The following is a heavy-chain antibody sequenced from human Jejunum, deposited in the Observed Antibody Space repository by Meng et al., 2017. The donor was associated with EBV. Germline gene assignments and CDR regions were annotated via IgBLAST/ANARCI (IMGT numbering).Heavy chain of an antibody. CDR3: ARDRGVEDY. Sequence: QVPPQEAVPGLVQPPGTLSLTCAVSGGYISTDNWWSWVRQPPGKGLEYIGEIHHSGSTKYNPSLKSRVAISVDKSNNHFSLKLSSVTAADTAVYYCARDRGVEDYWGQGTLVTVSS. V-gene: IGHV4-4*03. J-gene: IGHJ4*02. CDR1: GGYISTDNW. CDR2: IHHSGST. D-gene: IGHD5-24*01.